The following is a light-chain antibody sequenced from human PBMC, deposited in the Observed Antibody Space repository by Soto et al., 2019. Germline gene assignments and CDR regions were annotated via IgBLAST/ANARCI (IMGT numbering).Light chain of an antibody. V-gene: IGKV1-39*01. CDR1: QSISIY. CDR3: QQSDSVPLT. Sequence: DIQMTQSPSSLSASIGDRVTITCRASQSISIYLNWYQQKPGKAPKVLIYAASSLQSGVPSRFSGSGSGTDFTLTISSLQPEDFATYYCQQSDSVPLTFGQGTKLDIK. J-gene: IGKJ1*01. CDR2: AAS.